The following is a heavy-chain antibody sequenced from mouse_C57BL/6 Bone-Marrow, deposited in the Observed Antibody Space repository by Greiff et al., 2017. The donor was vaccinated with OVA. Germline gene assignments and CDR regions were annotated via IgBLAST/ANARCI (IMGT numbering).Heavy chain of an antibody. CDR1: GYSITSGYY. V-gene: IGHV3-6*01. J-gene: IGHJ1*03. D-gene: IGHD2-4*01. Sequence: EVKVEESGPGLVKPSQSLSLTCSVTGYSITSGYYWNWIRQFPGNKLEWMGYISYDGSNNYNPSLKNRISITRDTSKNQFFLKLNSVTTEDTATYYCAKYCDYDDGYWYFDVWGTGTTVTVSS. CDR2: ISYDGSN. CDR3: AKYCDYDDGYWYFDV.